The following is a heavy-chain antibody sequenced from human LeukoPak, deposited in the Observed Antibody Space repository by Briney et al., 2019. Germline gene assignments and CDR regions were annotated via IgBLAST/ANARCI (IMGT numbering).Heavy chain of an antibody. CDR3: TRGQTWVYYMDV. CDR1: GGSISSDSSY. CDR2: IYTSGST. D-gene: IGHD7-27*01. Sequence: SQTLSLTCTVSGGSISSDSSYWSWIRQPAGEGLEWIGRIYTSGSTNYNPSLKSRVTISVDTSKNQFSLSLTSVTAADTAVYYCTRGQTWVYYMDVWGKGTPVTVSS. J-gene: IGHJ6*03. V-gene: IGHV4-61*02.